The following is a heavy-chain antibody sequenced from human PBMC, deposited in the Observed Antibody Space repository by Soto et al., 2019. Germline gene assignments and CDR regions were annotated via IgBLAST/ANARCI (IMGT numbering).Heavy chain of an antibody. V-gene: IGHV3-23*01. J-gene: IGHJ6*03. D-gene: IGHD2-2*01. CDR1: GFTFSSYA. CDR2: ISGSGGST. Sequence: EVQLLESGGGLVQPGGSLRLSCAASGFTFSSYAMSWVRQAPGKGLEWVSAISGSGGSTYYADSVKGRFTISRDNSKNMLYLQMNSLKAEDKAVYYCAKDRAVVVPAAMIHYYSYMDVWGKGTTVTVSS. CDR3: AKDRAVVVPAAMIHYYSYMDV.